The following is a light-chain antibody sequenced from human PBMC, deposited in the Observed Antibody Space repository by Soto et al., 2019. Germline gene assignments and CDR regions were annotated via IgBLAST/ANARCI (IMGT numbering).Light chain of an antibody. CDR3: SSYTSSSTLGV. V-gene: IGLV2-14*01. J-gene: IGLJ2*01. CDR2: DVS. CDR1: SGDVGGYNY. Sequence: QSVLTQPASVSGSPGQSITISCTGTSGDVGGYNYVSWYQQHPSKAPKLMIYDVSHRPSGVSNRFSGSKSGNTASLTISGLQAEDEADYYCSSYTSSSTLGVFGGGTKLTVL.